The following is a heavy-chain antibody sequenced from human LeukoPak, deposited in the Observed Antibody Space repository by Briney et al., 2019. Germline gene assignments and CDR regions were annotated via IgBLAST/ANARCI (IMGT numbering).Heavy chain of an antibody. CDR3: AKQSSGYLWFFDY. CDR2: IIGNGGST. J-gene: IGHJ4*02. V-gene: IGHV3-23*01. CDR1: GFTFGHYS. D-gene: IGHD3-22*01. Sequence: GGSLRLSCVASGFTFGHYSLSWVRQVPGEGLEWVSGIIGNGGSTFYVDSVKGRFTVSRDNSKNTLYLQMNSLRAEDTAAYYCAKQSSGYLWFFDYWGQGTLVTVSS.